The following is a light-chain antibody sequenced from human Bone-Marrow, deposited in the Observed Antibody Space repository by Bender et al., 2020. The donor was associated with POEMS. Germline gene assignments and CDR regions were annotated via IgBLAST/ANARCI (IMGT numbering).Light chain of an antibody. CDR1: NSDIGSYKL. CDR3: SSYTSSSTLGV. CDR2: EVN. J-gene: IGLJ2*01. V-gene: IGLV2-14*02. Sequence: QSALTQPASVSGSPGQSITISCTGTNSDIGSYKLVSWYQHHPGKAPRLIMSEVNKRHSGVSSRFSGSKSGNTASLTISGLQAEDEAAYYCSSYTSSSTLGVFGGGTKLTVL.